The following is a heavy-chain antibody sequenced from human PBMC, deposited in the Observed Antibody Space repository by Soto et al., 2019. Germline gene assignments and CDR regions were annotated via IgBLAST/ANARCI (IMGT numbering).Heavy chain of an antibody. D-gene: IGHD1-1*01. CDR1: GASISGFY. Sequence: SETLSLTCTVSGASISGFYWSWLRKSAGKGLEWIGRIYATGTTDYNPSLKSRVMMSVDTSKKQFSLKLRSVTAADTAVYYCVRDGTKTLRDWFDPWGQGISVTVSS. J-gene: IGHJ5*02. CDR2: IYATGTT. V-gene: IGHV4-4*07. CDR3: VRDGTKTLRDWFDP.